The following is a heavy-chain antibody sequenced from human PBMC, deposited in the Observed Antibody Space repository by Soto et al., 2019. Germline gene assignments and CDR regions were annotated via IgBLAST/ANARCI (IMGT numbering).Heavy chain of an antibody. V-gene: IGHV4-59*11. Sequence: SETLSLTCTVSGGSINNHYWSWIRQPPGKGLEWIGYIYYTGGTNYNPSLKSRVTISVDTSKNQFSLKLSSVTAADTAVYYCARSSEGMVRGVHFDYWGQGTLVTVSS. CDR1: GGSINNHY. D-gene: IGHD3-10*01. CDR2: IYYTGGT. J-gene: IGHJ4*02. CDR3: ARSSEGMVRGVHFDY.